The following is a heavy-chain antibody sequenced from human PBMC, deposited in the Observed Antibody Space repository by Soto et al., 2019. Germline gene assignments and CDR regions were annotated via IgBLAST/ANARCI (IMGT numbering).Heavy chain of an antibody. V-gene: IGHV1-69*06. CDR2: VIPIFGTP. CDR1: GGTFSSFA. J-gene: IGHJ4*02. CDR3: AKAADFYGSGTYYNYFDY. Sequence: QVQLVQSGAEVKKPGSSVKVSCKASGGTFSSFAISWVRQAPGQGLEWMGGVIPIFGTPKYAQRFQGRVTITAEKSTSTADMELSSLRSEDTAVYYCAKAADFYGSGTYYNYFDYWGQGTLVTVSS. D-gene: IGHD3-10*01.